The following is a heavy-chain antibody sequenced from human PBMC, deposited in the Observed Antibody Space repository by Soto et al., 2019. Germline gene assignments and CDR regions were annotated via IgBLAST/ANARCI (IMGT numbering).Heavy chain of an antibody. CDR1: GYTFSSLA. Sequence: ASVKVSCKASGYTFSSLAIHWVRQAPGQRLEWMGWINPGNGNTKYSQSFQGRVTITRDTSASTAYMELSSLRSEDTAVYYCARDLDAYNSSGYWGQRTLVTVSS. V-gene: IGHV1-3*01. D-gene: IGHD1-1*01. CDR3: ARDLDAYNSSGY. J-gene: IGHJ4*02. CDR2: INPGNGNT.